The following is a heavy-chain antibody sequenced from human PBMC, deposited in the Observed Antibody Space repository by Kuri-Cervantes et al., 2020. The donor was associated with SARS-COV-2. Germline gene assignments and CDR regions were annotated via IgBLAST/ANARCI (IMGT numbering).Heavy chain of an antibody. D-gene: IGHD3-3*01. V-gene: IGHV3-49*04. CDR2: IRSKAYGGTT. Sequence: GGSLRLSCAASGFTFSNAWMNWVRQAPGKGLEWVGFIRSKAYGGTTEYAASVKGRFTISRDDSKSIAYLQMNSLKTEDTAVYYCTRSLVLRFLEWLSYYYYYGMDVWGQGATVTVSS. CDR3: TRSLVLRFLEWLSYYYYYGMDV. J-gene: IGHJ6*02. CDR1: GFTFSNAW.